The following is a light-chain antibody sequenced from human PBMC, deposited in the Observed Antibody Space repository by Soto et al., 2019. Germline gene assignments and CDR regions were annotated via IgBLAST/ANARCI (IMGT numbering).Light chain of an antibody. CDR1: SSDVGGYNY. J-gene: IGLJ2*01. CDR2: DVS. Sequence: QSVLTQPASVSGSPGQSITVSCTGTSSDVGGYNYVSWYQQHPGKAPKLMIYDVSNRPSGVSNRFSGSKSGNTASLTISGLQAEDEADYYCSSYTSSSTLDRVFDGGTKLTVL. V-gene: IGLV2-14*01. CDR3: SSYTSSSTLDRV.